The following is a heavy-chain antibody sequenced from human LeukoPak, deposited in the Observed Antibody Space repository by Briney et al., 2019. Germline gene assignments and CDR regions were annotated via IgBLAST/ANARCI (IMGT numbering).Heavy chain of an antibody. CDR1: GGPISSYY. Sequence: SETLSLTCTASGGPISSYYWSWIRQPPGKGLEWIGYIYYSGSTNYNPSLKSRVTISVDTSKSQFSLKLSSVTAADTAVYYCARAKISSGWYYYGMDVWGQGTTVTVSS. J-gene: IGHJ6*02. CDR3: ARAKISSGWYYYGMDV. CDR2: IYYSGST. V-gene: IGHV4-59*01. D-gene: IGHD6-19*01.